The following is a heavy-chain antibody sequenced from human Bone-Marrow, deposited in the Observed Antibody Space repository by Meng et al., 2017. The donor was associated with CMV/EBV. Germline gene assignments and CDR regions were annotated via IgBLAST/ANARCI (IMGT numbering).Heavy chain of an antibody. CDR1: GGTFSSYA. CDR2: INPSGGST. CDR3: ARQPKDDIAARRVFDY. D-gene: IGHD6-6*01. V-gene: IGHV1-46*01. J-gene: IGHJ4*02. Sequence: ASVKVSCKASGGTFSSYAISWVRQAPGQGLEWMGIINPSGGSTSYAQKFQGRVTMTRDTSTSTVYMELSSLRSEDTAVYYCARQPKDDIAARRVFDYWGQGTLVTVSS.